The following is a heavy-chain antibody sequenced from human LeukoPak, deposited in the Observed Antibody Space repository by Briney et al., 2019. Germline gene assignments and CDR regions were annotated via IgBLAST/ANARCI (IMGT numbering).Heavy chain of an antibody. Sequence: ASVKVSCKASGYSFTSHAIHWARQAPGQRIEWMGWITVGDGNTKYSEKFQGRVTITRDTSASTVYMELSSLRSEDTAVYYCARSQNGGYNYWGQGTLVTVSS. CDR3: ARSQNGGYNY. J-gene: IGHJ4*02. V-gene: IGHV1-3*01. D-gene: IGHD1-26*01. CDR1: GYSFTSHA. CDR2: ITVGDGNT.